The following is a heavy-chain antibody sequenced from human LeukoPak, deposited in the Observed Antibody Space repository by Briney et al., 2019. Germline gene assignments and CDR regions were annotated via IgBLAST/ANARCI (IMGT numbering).Heavy chain of an antibody. Sequence: PGGSLRLSCAASGFTVSSNYMNWVRQAPGKGLEWVSVIYSGGSTYYADSVRGRFTISRDNSKNTLSLQMNSLRAEDTAVYYCARDGCSSTSCYVDYWGQGTLVTVPS. CDR2: IYSGGST. V-gene: IGHV3-66*01. J-gene: IGHJ4*02. CDR3: ARDGCSSTSCYVDY. D-gene: IGHD2-2*01. CDR1: GFTVSSNY.